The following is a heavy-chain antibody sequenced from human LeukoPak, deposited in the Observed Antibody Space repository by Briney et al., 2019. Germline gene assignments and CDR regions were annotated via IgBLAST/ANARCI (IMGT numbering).Heavy chain of an antibody. CDR2: IYYSGNT. V-gene: IGHV4-39*01. CDR1: GGSISSSGYY. CDR3: ARHEYSGSYYGLSWFDP. J-gene: IGHJ5*02. Sequence: SGPGLVKPSETLSLTCTVSGGSISSSGYYWGWIRQPPGKGLEWIASIYYSGNTYYNPSLKSRVTISVDTSKNQLSLKLSSLTAADTAVYYCARHEYSGSYYGLSWFDPWGQGTLVTVSS. D-gene: IGHD1-26*01.